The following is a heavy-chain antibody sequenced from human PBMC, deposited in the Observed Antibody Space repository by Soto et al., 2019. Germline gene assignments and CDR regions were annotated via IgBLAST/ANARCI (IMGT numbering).Heavy chain of an antibody. J-gene: IGHJ4*02. Sequence: QVQLVQSGAEVKEPGASVKVSCKASGYTFTSYYMHWVRQAPGQGLEWMGIISPSGGSTTYAQKFQGRVRMTRDTSTSTVYMELSSLRSEDTAVYYCARVYCSGGGCYGIDYWGQGTLVTVSS. V-gene: IGHV1-46*01. CDR2: ISPSGGST. CDR3: ARVYCSGGGCYGIDY. CDR1: GYTFTSYY. D-gene: IGHD2-15*01.